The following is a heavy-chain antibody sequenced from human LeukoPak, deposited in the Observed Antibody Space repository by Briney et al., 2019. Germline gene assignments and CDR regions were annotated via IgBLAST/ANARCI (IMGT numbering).Heavy chain of an antibody. CDR3: ARGLTVTTRYNWFDP. CDR1: GFTFSSYW. D-gene: IGHD4-17*01. V-gene: IGHV3-7*01. CDR2: IKQDGSQK. J-gene: IGHJ5*02. Sequence: GGSLRLSCAASGFTFSSYWMSWVRQAPGKGLEWVANIKQDGSQKQYVDSVKGRFTISRDNAKISLYPQMNSLRAEDTAVYYCARGLTVTTRYNWFDPWGQGTLVTASS.